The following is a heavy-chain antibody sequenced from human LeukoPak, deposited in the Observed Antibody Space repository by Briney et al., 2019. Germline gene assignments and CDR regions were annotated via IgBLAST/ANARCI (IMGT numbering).Heavy chain of an antibody. CDR1: GFPFSGYA. D-gene: IGHD3-22*01. J-gene: IGHJ4*02. V-gene: IGHV3-30-3*01. Sequence: GGSLRLSCAASGFPFSGYAIHWVRQTPGKGLEWVAVISHDGTNKYYADSVKGRFTISRDNSKNTLYLQMNSLRTEDTAVYYCARHRGPLLHSSGYFDYWGQGTLVTVSS. CDR2: ISHDGTNK. CDR3: ARHRGPLLHSSGYFDY.